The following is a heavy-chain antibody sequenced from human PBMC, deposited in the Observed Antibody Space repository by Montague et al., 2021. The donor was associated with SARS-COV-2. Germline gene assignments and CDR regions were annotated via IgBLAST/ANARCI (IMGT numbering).Heavy chain of an antibody. D-gene: IGHD1-20*01. J-gene: IGHJ5*02. CDR1: GGSISSYY. CDR2: IFHSGIT. V-gene: IGHV4-59*13. Sequence: SETLSLTCSVSGGSISSYYWSWIRQSPGKGLVWSGYIFHSGITAXXPSLKSRVTISVDMSKNQFSLQLNSVTAADSAVYYCARTGYNWNDWFDPWGQGTLVTVSS. CDR3: ARTGYNWNDWFDP.